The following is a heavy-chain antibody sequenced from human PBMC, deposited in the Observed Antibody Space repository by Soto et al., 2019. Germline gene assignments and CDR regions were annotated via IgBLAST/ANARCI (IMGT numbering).Heavy chain of an antibody. CDR3: ARAQAAACTGAGDY. J-gene: IGHJ4*02. CDR1: GYTFTGYY. Sequence: QVQLVQSGAEVKKPGASVKVSCKASGYTFTGYYMHWVRQAPGQGLEWMGWINPNSGGTNYAQKLQGRVTMTRDTSISTAYVELSRRRYDDTAVYYCARAQAAACTGAGDYWGQGTLVTVSS. V-gene: IGHV1-2*02. CDR2: INPNSGGT. D-gene: IGHD6-13*01.